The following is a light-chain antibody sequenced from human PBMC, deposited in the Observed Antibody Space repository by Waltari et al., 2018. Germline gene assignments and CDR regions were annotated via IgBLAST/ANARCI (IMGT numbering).Light chain of an antibody. V-gene: IGLV1-44*01. CDR2: SNN. CDR1: SPNIGSNT. Sequence: QSVLTQPPSASGTPGQRVTISCSGSSPNIGSNTVNWYPQLPGTAPKLPIYSNNQRPSGVPDRFSGSKSVTSASLAISGLQSEDAADYYCATWDDSLNGRVVFGGGTKLTVL. CDR3: ATWDDSLNGRVV. J-gene: IGLJ2*01.